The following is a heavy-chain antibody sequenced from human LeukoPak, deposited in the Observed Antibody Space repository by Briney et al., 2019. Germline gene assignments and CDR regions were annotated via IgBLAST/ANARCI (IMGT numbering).Heavy chain of an antibody. CDR2: IQQDGSVQ. Sequence: PGGSLRLSCAASGFIFRSYWMSWVRQAPGKGLEWVANIQQDGSVQYYVDSVKGRFTISRDNAKNSLYLQMNSLSAEDTAVYYCATHDVLTGYPYFDFWGQGTRVAVSS. V-gene: IGHV3-7*01. J-gene: IGHJ4*02. D-gene: IGHD3-9*01. CDR1: GFIFRSYW. CDR3: ATHDVLTGYPYFDF.